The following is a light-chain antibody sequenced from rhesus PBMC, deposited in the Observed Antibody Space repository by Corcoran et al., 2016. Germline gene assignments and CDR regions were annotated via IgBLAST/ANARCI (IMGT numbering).Light chain of an antibody. CDR2: KAS. CDR3: QHYCNSPLT. Sequence: DIQMTQSPSSLSASVGDRVTITCRASQGISNNLAWYQQKPGKVPKLLIYKASSLQSGIPIRFRGSGVGTDFTLTISILQPEDFATYYCQHYCNSPLTFGGGTKVEIK. V-gene: IGKV1-22*01. CDR1: QGISNN. J-gene: IGKJ4*01.